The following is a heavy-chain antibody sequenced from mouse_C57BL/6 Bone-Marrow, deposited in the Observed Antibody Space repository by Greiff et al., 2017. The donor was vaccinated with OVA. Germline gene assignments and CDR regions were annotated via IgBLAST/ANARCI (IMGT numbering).Heavy chain of an antibody. J-gene: IGHJ3*01. CDR1: GYTFTSYW. V-gene: IGHV1-64*01. Sequence: QVQLQQPGAELVKPGASVKLSCKASGYTFTSYWMHWVKQRPGQGLEWIGMIHPNSGSTNYNEKFKSKATLTVDKSSSTAYMQLSSLTSEDSAVYYCARSIDYYGSSFAWFAYWGQGTLVTVSA. CDR2: IHPNSGST. CDR3: ARSIDYYGSSFAWFAY. D-gene: IGHD1-1*01.